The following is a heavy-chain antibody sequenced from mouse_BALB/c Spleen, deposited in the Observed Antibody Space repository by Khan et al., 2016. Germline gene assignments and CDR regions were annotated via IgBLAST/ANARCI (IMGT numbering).Heavy chain of an antibody. CDR3: GSSDYGDKGAIAY. Sequence: EVQLQESGPGLVKPSQSLSLTCTVAGYSITSDYAWYWIRQLPGNRLEWMGYISYSGSTSYNPSHKSRISITRDTSKNQFLLKLNSVTFEATAKYYYGSSDYGDKGAIAYWGQGTSVTVSS. D-gene: IGHD1-1*01. J-gene: IGHJ4*01. V-gene: IGHV3-2*02. CDR2: ISYSGST. CDR1: GYSITSDYA.